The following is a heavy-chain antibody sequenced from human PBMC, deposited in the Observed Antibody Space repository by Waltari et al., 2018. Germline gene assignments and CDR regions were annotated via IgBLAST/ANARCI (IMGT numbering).Heavy chain of an antibody. Sequence: EVHLVESGGGLVKPGGSLRLSCAASGFSFSDSSMNWVRQAPGKGLEWVSSMSSSSGYTHYADSVKGRFTISRDNAKNSLYLQMNSLRAEDTAVYYCATGGWGFYLDYWGQGTLVTVSS. J-gene: IGHJ4*02. D-gene: IGHD7-27*01. CDR1: GFSFSDSS. CDR2: MSSSSGYT. V-gene: IGHV3-21*01. CDR3: ATGGWGFYLDY.